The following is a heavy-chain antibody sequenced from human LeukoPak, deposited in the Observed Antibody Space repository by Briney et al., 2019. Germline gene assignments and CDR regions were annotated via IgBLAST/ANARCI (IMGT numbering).Heavy chain of an antibody. J-gene: IGHJ4*02. CDR1: GGSISSSSYY. D-gene: IGHD5-24*01. CDR3: ARHIFTIENYFDY. Sequence: SETPSLTCTVSGGSISSSSYYWGWIRQPPGKGLEWIGSIYYSGSTYYNPSLKSRVTISVDTSKNQFSLKLSSVTAADTAVYYCARHIFTIENYFDYWGQGTLVTVSS. V-gene: IGHV4-39*01. CDR2: IYYSGST.